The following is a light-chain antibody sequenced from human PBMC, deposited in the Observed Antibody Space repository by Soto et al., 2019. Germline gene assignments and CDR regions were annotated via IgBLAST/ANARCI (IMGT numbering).Light chain of an antibody. Sequence: EIVLTQSPGTLSLSPGERATLSCRASQSVSSSYLAWYQQKPGQAPRLLIYDTSSTATGTADRFSSSGSGTNSTLAISRLEPEDLAVYYWQQCGSSPSFGQGTKVELK. CDR1: QSVSSSY. CDR2: DTS. CDR3: QQCGSSPS. V-gene: IGKV3-20*01. J-gene: IGKJ1*01.